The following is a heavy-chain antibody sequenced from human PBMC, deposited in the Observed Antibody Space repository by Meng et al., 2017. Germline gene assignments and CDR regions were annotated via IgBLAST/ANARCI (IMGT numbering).Heavy chain of an antibody. J-gene: IGHJ4*02. D-gene: IGHD7-27*01. Sequence: CGAEVQTPGSTVKVACRASGGSFSSYAISWVRQAPGKGVEWMGGIIPIFGTANYAQKFQGRVTITADESTSTAYMELSSLRSEDTAVYYCASNDGTGDRTGGDYWGQGTLVTVSS. CDR1: GGSFSSYA. V-gene: IGHV1-69*01. CDR3: ASNDGTGDRTGGDY. CDR2: IIPIFGTA.